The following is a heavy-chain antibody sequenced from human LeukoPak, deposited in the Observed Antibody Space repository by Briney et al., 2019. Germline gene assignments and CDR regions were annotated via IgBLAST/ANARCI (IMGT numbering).Heavy chain of an antibody. CDR2: ISAYNGNT. V-gene: IGHV1-18*01. CDR1: GYTFTSYG. Sequence: ASVKVSCKASGYTFTSYGISWVRQAPGQGLEWMGWISAYNGNTNYAQKLQGRVTMTTDTSTSTAYMELRSLRSDDTAVYYCARLVYYDSSGYYSLPDYWGQGTLVTVSP. J-gene: IGHJ4*02. D-gene: IGHD3-22*01. CDR3: ARLVYYDSSGYYSLPDY.